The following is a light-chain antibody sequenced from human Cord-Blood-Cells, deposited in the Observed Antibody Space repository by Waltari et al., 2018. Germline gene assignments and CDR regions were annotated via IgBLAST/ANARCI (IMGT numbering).Light chain of an antibody. CDR1: QSVSSSY. J-gene: IGKJ1*01. CDR2: GAS. CDR3: QQYYSTPRT. V-gene: IGKV3-20*01. Sequence: EIVLTQSPGTLSLSPGERATLSCRASQSVSSSYLAWYQQTPGQAPRLLIYGASSRATGIPDRFSGSGSGTDFTLTISRLEPEDFAVYYCQQYYSTPRTFGQGTKVEIK.